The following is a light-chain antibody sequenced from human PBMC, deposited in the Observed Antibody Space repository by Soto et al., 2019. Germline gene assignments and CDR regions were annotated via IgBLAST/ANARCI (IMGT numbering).Light chain of an antibody. CDR3: QQYHNSPRT. Sequence: DIQMTQSPSSLSASVGDRVTITCRASQGIRNDLGWYQQKPGKAPKRLIYAASSLQSGIPDRFSGGGSGTDFTLTISRLEPEDFAVYYCQQYHNSPRTFGQGTKVDIK. CDR1: QGIRND. CDR2: AAS. V-gene: IGKV1-17*01. J-gene: IGKJ1*01.